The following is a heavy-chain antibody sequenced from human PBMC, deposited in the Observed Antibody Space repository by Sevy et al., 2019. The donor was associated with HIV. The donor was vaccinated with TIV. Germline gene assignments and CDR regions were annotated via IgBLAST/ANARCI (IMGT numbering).Heavy chain of an antibody. D-gene: IGHD3-3*01. CDR3: TRWSGAQSIFDY. CDR2: LKSKAYGGTI. Sequence: GGCLRLSCTASGFTFGDYTMSWVRQAPGKGLEWVAFLKSKAYGGTIDHAAAVKGRFSISMDASISIAYLQMTDLKAEDTAVYYCTRWSGAQSIFDYWGQVVLVIVSS. J-gene: IGHJ4*02. V-gene: IGHV3-49*04. CDR1: GFTFGDYT.